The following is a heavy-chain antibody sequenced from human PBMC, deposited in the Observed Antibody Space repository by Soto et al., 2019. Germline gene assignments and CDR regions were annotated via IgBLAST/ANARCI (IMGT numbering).Heavy chain of an antibody. J-gene: IGHJ6*03. Sequence: SETLSLTCTVSGASFSSSTSYYWGWIRLSPGKGLEWIGSIYYNGNTYYKPSLKSRVTISVDSSKNQFSLKLSSVTAADTAVYYCARLDTIVRGVIRVYYFYYMDVWGKGTTVTVSS. V-gene: IGHV4-39*01. D-gene: IGHD3-10*01. CDR2: IYYNGNT. CDR3: ARLDTIVRGVIRVYYFYYMDV. CDR1: GASFSSSTSYY.